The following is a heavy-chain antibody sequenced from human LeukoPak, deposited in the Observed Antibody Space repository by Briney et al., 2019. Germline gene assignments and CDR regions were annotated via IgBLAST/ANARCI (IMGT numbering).Heavy chain of an antibody. D-gene: IGHD1-1*01. J-gene: IGHJ4*02. Sequence: PVGSLRLSCEASGFGFSSYWMSWVRQAPGRGLEWVANIKQDGSEKNYVDSVKGRFTISRDSGNNLLYLQMNGLRDEDTAVYYCARVEPTASKDYWGQGTLVTVSS. V-gene: IGHV3-7*01. CDR1: GFGFSSYW. CDR3: ARVEPTASKDY. CDR2: IKQDGSEK.